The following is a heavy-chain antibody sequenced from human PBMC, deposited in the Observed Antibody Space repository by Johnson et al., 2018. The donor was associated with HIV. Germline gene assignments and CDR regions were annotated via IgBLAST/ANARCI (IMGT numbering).Heavy chain of an antibody. CDR3: AKGEGYCGGDCLDAFDI. CDR2: ISGADSST. CDR1: GFTFNTYA. D-gene: IGHD2-21*01. J-gene: IGHJ3*02. V-gene: IGHV3-23*04. Sequence: VQLVESGGGLVQPGGSLRLSCAASGFTFNTYAMAWVRQAPGKGLEWVSAISGADSSTYYADSVKGRFIISRDNSKNTQYVQMNSLRVEDTAVYYCAKGEGYCGGDCLDAFDIWGQGTMVTVSS.